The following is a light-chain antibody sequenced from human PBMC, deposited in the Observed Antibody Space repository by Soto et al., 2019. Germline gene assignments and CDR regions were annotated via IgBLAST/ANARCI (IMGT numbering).Light chain of an antibody. CDR2: DVS. V-gene: IGLV2-14*01. J-gene: IGLJ1*01. Sequence: QSALTQPASVSGSPGQSITISCTGTSSDVGGYNYVSWYQQHPGKAPKLMIYDVSNRPPGVSNRFAGSQSGNTASLTISGLQAEDEADYYCSSYTSSSTPYVFGTGTQVTVL. CDR3: SSYTSSSTPYV. CDR1: SSDVGGYNY.